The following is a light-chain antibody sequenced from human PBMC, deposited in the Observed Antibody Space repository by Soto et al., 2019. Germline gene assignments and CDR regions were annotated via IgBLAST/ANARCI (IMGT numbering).Light chain of an antibody. CDR3: SSYTSSSGLEV. CDR2: EIS. J-gene: IGLJ1*01. CDR1: SSDVGGYNY. Sequence: QSALTQPASVSGSPGQSITISCTGTSSDVGGYNYVSWYQQHPGKAPKLMIYEISNRPSGVSNRFSGSKSCNTASLTISGLQAEDEADYYCSSYTSSSGLEVFGTGTKLTVL. V-gene: IGLV2-14*01.